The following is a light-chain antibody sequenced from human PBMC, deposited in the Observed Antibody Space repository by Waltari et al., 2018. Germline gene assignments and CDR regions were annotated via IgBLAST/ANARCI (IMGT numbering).Light chain of an antibody. CDR3: QQYYSSPLT. Sequence: VLYSSTNKNYLAWYQHKPRHPPKLLIYWASTRESGVPDRFSGSGSGTDFTLSISSLQAEDVAVYYCQQYYSSPLTFGGGTKVEIK. CDR1: VLYSSTNKNY. CDR2: WAS. J-gene: IGKJ4*01. V-gene: IGKV4-1*01.